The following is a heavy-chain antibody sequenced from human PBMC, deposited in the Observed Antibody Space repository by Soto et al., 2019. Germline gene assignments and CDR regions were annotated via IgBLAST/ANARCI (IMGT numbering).Heavy chain of an antibody. CDR3: ASGGSCFSRYCYFED. D-gene: IGHD2-15*01. CDR2: IYYSGAT. J-gene: IGHJ4*02. V-gene: IGHV4-59*01. CDR1: RGSITSYY. Sequence: AETLSLTCTVSRGSITSYYWSCILQPPRKGLEWIGYIYYSGATNYNPSLKSRVTISVDTSKNQFSLKLSSVTAADPAVYYCASGGSCFSRYCYFEDWGQGTLGTVCS.